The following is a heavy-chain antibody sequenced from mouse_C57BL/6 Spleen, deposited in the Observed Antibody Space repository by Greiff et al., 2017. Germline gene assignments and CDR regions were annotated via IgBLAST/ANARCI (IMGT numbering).Heavy chain of an antibody. J-gene: IGHJ3*01. CDR1: GYAFSSYW. D-gene: IGHD2-1*01. V-gene: IGHV1-80*01. Sequence: VQLQQSGAELVKPGASVKISCKASGYAFSSYWMNWVKQRPGKGLEWIGQIYPGDGDTNYNGKFKGKATLTADKSSSTAYMQLSSLTSEDSAVYFCARSSGNYVAWFAYWGQGTLVTVSA. CDR3: ARSSGNYVAWFAY. CDR2: IYPGDGDT.